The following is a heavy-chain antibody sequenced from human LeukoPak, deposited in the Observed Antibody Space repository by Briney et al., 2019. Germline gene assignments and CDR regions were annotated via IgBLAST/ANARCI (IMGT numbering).Heavy chain of an antibody. CDR3: ATPGLLGYCSSAIGAPPGY. CDR2: ISGSSTHT. J-gene: IGHJ4*02. Sequence: GGSLRLSCAASGFTFSDYYMSWIRQAPGKGLEWVSYISGSSTHTNYADSVKGRFTISRDNAKKSLYLQMNSLRAEDTAVYYCATPGLLGYCSSAIGAPPGYWGQGTLVTVSS. CDR1: GFTFSDYY. V-gene: IGHV3-11*03. D-gene: IGHD2-2*01.